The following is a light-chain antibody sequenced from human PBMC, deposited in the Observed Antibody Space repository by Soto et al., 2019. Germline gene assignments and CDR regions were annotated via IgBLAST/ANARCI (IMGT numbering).Light chain of an antibody. Sequence: DIQMTQSPSSLSASVGDRVTITCRASQSINNYLNWYQQKPGKAPKLLIYAASSLQSGVPSRFSGSGSGTDFTLTISSLQPEDFATYYCQQSYSTPPNTFGQRTKLEIK. CDR2: AAS. J-gene: IGKJ2*01. CDR1: QSINNY. V-gene: IGKV1-39*01. CDR3: QQSYSTPPNT.